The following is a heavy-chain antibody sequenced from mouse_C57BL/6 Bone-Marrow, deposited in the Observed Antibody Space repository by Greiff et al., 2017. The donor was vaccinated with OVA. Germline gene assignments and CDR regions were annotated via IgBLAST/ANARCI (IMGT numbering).Heavy chain of an antibody. J-gene: IGHJ2*01. CDR3: ARTGDGYYPYYFDY. V-gene: IGHV5-2*01. Sequence: EVKLMESGGGLVQPGESLKLSCESNEYEFPSHDMSWVRKTPEKRLELVAAINSDGGSTYYPDTMERRFIISRDNTKKTLYLQMSSLRSEDTALYYCARTGDGYYPYYFDYWGQGTTLTVSS. D-gene: IGHD2-3*01. CDR1: EYEFPSHD. CDR2: INSDGGST.